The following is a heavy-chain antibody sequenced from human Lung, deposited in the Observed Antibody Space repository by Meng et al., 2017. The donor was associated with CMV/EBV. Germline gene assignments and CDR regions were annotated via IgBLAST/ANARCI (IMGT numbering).Heavy chain of an antibody. CDR3: ARMRHSSSWTFFDY. Sequence: SGYTFTGYYMQWVRQAPGQGLEWMGWINPNSGGTNYAQKFQGRVTMTRDTSISTAYMELSRLRSDDTAVYYCARMRHSSSWTFFDYWGQRTLVTVSS. V-gene: IGHV1-2*02. CDR1: GYTFTGYY. D-gene: IGHD6-13*01. J-gene: IGHJ4*02. CDR2: INPNSGGT.